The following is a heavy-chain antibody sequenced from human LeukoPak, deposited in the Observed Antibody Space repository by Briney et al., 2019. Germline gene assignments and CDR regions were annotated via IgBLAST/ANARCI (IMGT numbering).Heavy chain of an antibody. CDR3: ARDVDTAMVRDYYGMDV. D-gene: IGHD5-18*01. J-gene: IGHJ6*02. V-gene: IGHV3-66*03. Sequence: GGSLRLSCAASGFTFSTYLMSWARRAPGKGLEWVSSIPVSGKAVYADSVKGRFTISRDNSKNTLYLQMNSLRAEDTAVYYCARDVDTAMVRDYYGMDVWGQGTTVTVSS. CDR1: GFTFSTYL. CDR2: IPVSGKA.